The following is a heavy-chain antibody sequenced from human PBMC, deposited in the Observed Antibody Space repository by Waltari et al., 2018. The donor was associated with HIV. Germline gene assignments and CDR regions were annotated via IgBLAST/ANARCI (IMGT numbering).Heavy chain of an antibody. Sequence: EVQVVESGGGLVQPGRSLRLSCTASGFTFGDYAVSWVRQAPGKGLEWVGFIRSKLFGGTTEYAASVKGRFTISRDDSKSIAFLQMNSLQTEDTAVYFCTRASRDGYNPVGDYWGQGTLVTVSS. CDR2: IRSKLFGGTT. D-gene: IGHD5-12*01. J-gene: IGHJ4*02. CDR1: GFTFGDYA. CDR3: TRASRDGYNPVGDY. V-gene: IGHV3-49*04.